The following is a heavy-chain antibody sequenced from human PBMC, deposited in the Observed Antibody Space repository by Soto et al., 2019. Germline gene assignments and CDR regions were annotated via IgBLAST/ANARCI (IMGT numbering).Heavy chain of an antibody. J-gene: IGHJ6*01. CDR2: IFSNDEK. V-gene: IGHV2-26*01. D-gene: IGHD2-2*03. CDR3: ALSLDIVVVPATGGGATYYYYGMDV. Sequence: SGPTLVNPTETLTLTCTVSGFSLSNARMGVSWIRQPPGKALEWLAHIFSNDEKSYGTCLXSRLTISKDTSKSQVVLTMTNMDPVDTATYYCALSLDIVVVPATGGGATYYYYGMDVWGQGTTVTVSS. CDR1: GFSLSNARMG.